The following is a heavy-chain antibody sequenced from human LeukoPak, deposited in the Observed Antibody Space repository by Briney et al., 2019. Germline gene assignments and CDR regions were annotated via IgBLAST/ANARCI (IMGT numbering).Heavy chain of an antibody. Sequence: GGSLRLSCAASGFTFSDHYLNWVRQAPGKGLEWVSVIYSGGSTYYADSVKGRFTISGDNSKNTLYLQMNSLRAEDTAVYYCARDRVAVAAQLGYMDVWGKGTTVTISS. D-gene: IGHD6-19*01. CDR1: GFTFSDHY. CDR3: ARDRVAVAAQLGYMDV. V-gene: IGHV3-66*01. J-gene: IGHJ6*03. CDR2: IYSGGST.